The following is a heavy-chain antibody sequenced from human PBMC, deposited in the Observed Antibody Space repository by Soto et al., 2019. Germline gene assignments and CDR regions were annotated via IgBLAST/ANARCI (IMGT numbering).Heavy chain of an antibody. V-gene: IGHV4-39*01. D-gene: IGHD3-10*01. J-gene: IGHJ5*02. Sequence: QVQLQESGPGLVKPSETLSLSCTVSGGSISSSSYYWGWIRQPQGKGLEWIGSIYYSGSSLYNPSLKSRVTISVDTSKIQFSLKVTSVIVADTAIYYCARQVRGDVWFDPWGQGTLVTVSS. CDR1: GGSISSSSYY. CDR2: IYYSGSS. CDR3: ARQVRGDVWFDP.